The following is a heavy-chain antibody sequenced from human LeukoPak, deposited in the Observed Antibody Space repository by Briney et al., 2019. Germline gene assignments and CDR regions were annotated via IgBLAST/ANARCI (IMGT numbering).Heavy chain of an antibody. V-gene: IGHV1-2*02. D-gene: IGHD1-26*01. CDR1: GYTFTGYS. CDR3: ASGWYSGSLGAFDI. CDR2: INPNSGGT. J-gene: IGHJ3*02. Sequence: ASVKVSCKASGYTFTGYSVHWVRQAPGQGLEWMGWINPNSGGTKYALKFQGRVTMTTDTSTSTAYMELRSLRSDDTAVYYCASGWYSGSLGAFDIWGQGTMVTVSS.